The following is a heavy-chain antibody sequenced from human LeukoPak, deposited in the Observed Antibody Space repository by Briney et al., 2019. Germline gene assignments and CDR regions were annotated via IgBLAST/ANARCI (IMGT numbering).Heavy chain of an antibody. V-gene: IGHV4-39*07. CDR3: ARDGELGIDY. CDR2: IYYSGST. CDR1: GGSISSSSYY. Sequence: KASETLSLTCTVSGGSISSSSYYWGWIRQPPGKGLEWIGSIYYSGSTYYNPSLKSRVTMSVDTSKNQFSLKLSSVTAADTAVYYCARDGELGIDYWGQGTLVTVSS. J-gene: IGHJ4*02. D-gene: IGHD7-27*01.